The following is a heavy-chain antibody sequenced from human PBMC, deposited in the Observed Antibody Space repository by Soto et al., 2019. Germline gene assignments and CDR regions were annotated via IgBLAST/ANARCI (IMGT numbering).Heavy chain of an antibody. Sequence: QVQLVQSGAEVKKPGSSVKVSCKASGGTFSSYAISWVRQAPGQGLEWMGGIIPIFGTANYAQKFQGRVTITADESTSTAYMELSSLRSGDTAVYYCARDALGRSGSYSVFGYWGQGTLVTVSS. V-gene: IGHV1-69*01. CDR1: GGTFSSYA. CDR3: ARDALGRSGSYSVFGY. CDR2: IIPIFGTA. D-gene: IGHD1-26*01. J-gene: IGHJ4*02.